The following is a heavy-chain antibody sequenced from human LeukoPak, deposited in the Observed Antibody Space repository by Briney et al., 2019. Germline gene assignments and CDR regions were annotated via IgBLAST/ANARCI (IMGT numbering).Heavy chain of an antibody. CDR3: ARTKEMASISYFDS. J-gene: IGHJ4*02. CDR2: ISSSCSYI. V-gene: IGHV3-21*01. D-gene: IGHD5-24*01. Sequence: GGSLRLSCAASGFTFSSYIMNWVRQAPGKGLEWVSSISSSCSYIYYADSVKGRFTISRDNAKNSLYLQMNSLRAEDTAVYYCARTKEMASISYFDSWGQGTLVTVSS. CDR1: GFTFSSYI.